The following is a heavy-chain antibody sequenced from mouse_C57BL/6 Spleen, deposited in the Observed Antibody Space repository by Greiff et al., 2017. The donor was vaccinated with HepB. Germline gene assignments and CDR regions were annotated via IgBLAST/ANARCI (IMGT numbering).Heavy chain of an antibody. J-gene: IGHJ3*01. CDR2: INPYNGGT. V-gene: IGHV1-19*01. D-gene: IGHD2-5*01. CDR1: GYTFTDYY. Sequence: EVKLVESGPVLVKPGASVKMSCKASGYTFTDYYMNWVKQSHGKSLEWIGVINPYNGGTSYNQKFKGKATLTVDKSSSTAYMELNSLTSEDSAVYYCARRDSNYEAWFAYWGQGTLVTVSA. CDR3: ARRDSNYEAWFAY.